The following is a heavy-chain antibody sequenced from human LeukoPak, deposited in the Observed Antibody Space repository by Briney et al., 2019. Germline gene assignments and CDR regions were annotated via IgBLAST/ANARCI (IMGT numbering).Heavy chain of an antibody. CDR1: GFTFDDYA. CDR2: ISWNSGSI. D-gene: IGHD3-10*01. CDR3: AKEQYYYDSGSYFMDV. V-gene: IGHV3-9*01. Sequence: GGSLRLSCAASGFTFDDYAMHWVRQVPEKGLEWVSHISWNSGSIDYADSVKGRFTISRDNAKNSLYLHMNSLRAEDTALYYCAKEQYYYDSGSYFMDVWGQGTAVTVSS. J-gene: IGHJ6*02.